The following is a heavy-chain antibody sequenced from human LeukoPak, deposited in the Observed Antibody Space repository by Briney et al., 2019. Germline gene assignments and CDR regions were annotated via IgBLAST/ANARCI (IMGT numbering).Heavy chain of an antibody. V-gene: IGHV1-8*01. D-gene: IGHD6-19*01. CDR1: GYTFTSYD. Sequence: ASVKVSCKASGYTFTSYDINWVRQATGQGLEWMGWMNPNSGNTGYAQKFQGRVTMTRNTSISTAYMELSSLRSDDTAVYYCARGGIAVAGISWFDPWGQGTLVTVSS. J-gene: IGHJ5*02. CDR2: MNPNSGNT. CDR3: ARGGIAVAGISWFDP.